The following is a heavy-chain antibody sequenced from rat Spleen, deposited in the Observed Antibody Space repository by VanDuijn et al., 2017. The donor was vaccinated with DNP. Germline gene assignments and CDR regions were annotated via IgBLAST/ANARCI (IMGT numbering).Heavy chain of an antibody. D-gene: IGHD1-11*01. Sequence: EVRLVESGGNLVQPGRPLKLSCAASGFTFSDHHMAWVRQAPTKGLEWVASTSFNGGNTYYRESVKGRFIISRDNTKTTLNLQMDSLRSEDTATYYCVTRGKYGGYDYWGQGVMVTVSS. V-gene: IGHV5-20*01. CDR3: VTRGKYGGYDY. CDR2: TSFNGGNT. CDR1: GFTFSDHH. J-gene: IGHJ2*01.